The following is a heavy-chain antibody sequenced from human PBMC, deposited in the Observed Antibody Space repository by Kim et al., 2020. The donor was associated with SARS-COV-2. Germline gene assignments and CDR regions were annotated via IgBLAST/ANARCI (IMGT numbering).Heavy chain of an antibody. CDR3: ARFDAFGELTSRWFDP. D-gene: IGHD3-10*01. J-gene: IGHJ5*02. CDR1: GGTFSSYA. Sequence: SVKVSCKASGGTFSSYAISWVRQAPGQGLEWMGGIIPIFGTANYAQKFQGRVTITADKSTSTAYMELSSLRSEDTAVYYCARFDAFGELTSRWFDPWGQGTLVTVSS. V-gene: IGHV1-69*06. CDR2: IIPIFGTA.